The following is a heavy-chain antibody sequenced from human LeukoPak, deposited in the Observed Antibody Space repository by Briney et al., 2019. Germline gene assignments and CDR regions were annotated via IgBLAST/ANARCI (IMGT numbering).Heavy chain of an antibody. Sequence: GGSLRLSCAASGFTVSSNYMSWVRQAPGKGLEWVSVIYSGGSTYYADSVKGRFTISRDNSKDTLYLQMNGLRAEDTAVYFCAKQSAGSAAWYSLHYDFWGQGTLVTVSS. V-gene: IGHV3-53*01. CDR3: AKQSAGSAAWYSLHYDF. CDR2: IYSGGST. CDR1: GFTVSSNY. D-gene: IGHD6-13*01. J-gene: IGHJ4*02.